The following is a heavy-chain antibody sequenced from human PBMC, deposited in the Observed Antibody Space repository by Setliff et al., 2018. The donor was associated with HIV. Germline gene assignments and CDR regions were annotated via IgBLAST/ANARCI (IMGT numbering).Heavy chain of an antibody. D-gene: IGHD3-16*01. Sequence: GGSLRLSCVASGFTFTNFAMHWLRQAPGKGLEWVTFIRYDGSDIHYADSVKGRFTISRDNSKNTLYLQMNSLRVEDAAVYYCAKDLGLREGSSPFDNWGQGTLVTVSS. J-gene: IGHJ4*02. V-gene: IGHV3-30*02. CDR3: AKDLGLREGSSPFDN. CDR1: GFTFTNFA. CDR2: IRYDGSDI.